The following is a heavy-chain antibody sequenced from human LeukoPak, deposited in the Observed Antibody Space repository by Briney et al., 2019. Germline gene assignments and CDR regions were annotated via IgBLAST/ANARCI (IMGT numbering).Heavy chain of an antibody. D-gene: IGHD1-26*01. V-gene: IGHV3-53*01. Sequence: GGSLRLFCGASGLTVNSNYMRWVPAARGKGREGVSVIYGGGTIYYAESVKGRFTIARDSSKNTLYLQMNSLRAEDTAVHYCARASWFPSGSYDYWGQGTLVTVSS. J-gene: IGHJ4*02. CDR3: ARASWFPSGSYDY. CDR1: GLTVNSNY. CDR2: IYGGGTI.